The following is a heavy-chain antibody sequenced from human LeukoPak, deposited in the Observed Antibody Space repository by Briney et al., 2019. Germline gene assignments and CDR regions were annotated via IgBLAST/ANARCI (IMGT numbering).Heavy chain of an antibody. Sequence: PGGSLRLSCAASGFNVNSNYMSWVRQAPGKGLERVSVIYAGGSTYYADSVKGRFTISRDRSENTLYLQMNSLRVEDTAVYYCARDPLGRYDYWGQGTLVTVSS. CDR3: ARDPLGRYDY. V-gene: IGHV3-53*01. CDR2: IYAGGST. D-gene: IGHD3-9*01. CDR1: GFNVNSNY. J-gene: IGHJ4*02.